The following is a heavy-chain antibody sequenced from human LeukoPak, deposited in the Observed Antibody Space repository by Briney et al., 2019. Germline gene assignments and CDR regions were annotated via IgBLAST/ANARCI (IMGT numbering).Heavy chain of an antibody. CDR2: ISSSGSTI. Sequence: GGSLRLSCAASGFTLSDYYMSWIRQAPGKGLEWVSYISSSGSTIYYADSVKGRFTISRDNAKNSLYLQMNSLRAEDTAVYYCARSRSSGWFDAFDIWGQGTMVTVSS. CDR1: GFTLSDYY. V-gene: IGHV3-11*01. J-gene: IGHJ3*02. D-gene: IGHD6-19*01. CDR3: ARSRSSGWFDAFDI.